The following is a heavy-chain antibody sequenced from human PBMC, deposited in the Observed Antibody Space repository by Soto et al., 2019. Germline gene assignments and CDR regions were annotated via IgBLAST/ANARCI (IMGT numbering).Heavy chain of an antibody. Sequence: SETLSVTCTVSGGSISGSSWSWIRQPPGKGLEWIGYIYKGGSINYNPSLKSRVTISVDTSNNQFSLKLSSVTAADTAVYYCARAYYDRSGYAVDPWGQGTLVTVSS. CDR2: IYKGGSI. V-gene: IGHV4-4*09. D-gene: IGHD3-22*01. CDR3: ARAYYDRSGYAVDP. J-gene: IGHJ5*02. CDR1: GGSISGSS.